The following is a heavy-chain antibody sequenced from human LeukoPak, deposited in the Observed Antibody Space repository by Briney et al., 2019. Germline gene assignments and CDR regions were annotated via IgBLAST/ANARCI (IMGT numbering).Heavy chain of an antibody. CDR2: IYTSGST. CDR1: GGSISSYY. CDR3: ARTSAWNGAPSV. J-gene: IGHJ4*02. D-gene: IGHD1-1*01. V-gene: IGHV4-4*07. Sequence: SETLSLTCTVSGGSISSYYWGWIRQPAGKGLEWIGRIYTSGSTNYNPSLKSRVTISVDKSKNQFSLKLSSVTAADTAVYYCARTSAWNGAPSVWGQGTLVTVSS.